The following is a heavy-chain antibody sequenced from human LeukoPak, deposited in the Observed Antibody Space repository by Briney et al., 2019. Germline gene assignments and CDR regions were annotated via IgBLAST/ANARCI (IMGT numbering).Heavy chain of an antibody. V-gene: IGHV1-69*02. Sequence: SVKVSCKASGGSFSSYTISWVRQAPGQGLEWMGRIIPIHGIANYAQKFQGRVTITADKSTSTAYMELSSLRSEDTAVYYCARGTNRITIFGVVTRPYYYYMDVWGKGTTVTVSS. CDR1: GGSFSSYT. D-gene: IGHD3-3*01. J-gene: IGHJ6*03. CDR3: ARGTNRITIFGVVTRPYYYYMDV. CDR2: IIPIHGIA.